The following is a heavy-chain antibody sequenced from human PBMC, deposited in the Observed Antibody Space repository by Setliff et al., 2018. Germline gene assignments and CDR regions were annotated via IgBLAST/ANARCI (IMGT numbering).Heavy chain of an antibody. CDR1: GDSFSGYF. CDR3: ARGWGSGWSKEGAFDI. CDR2: INESGDT. V-gene: IGHV4-34*01. J-gene: IGHJ3*02. Sequence: SETLSLTCAIYGDSFSGYFWSWVRQSPGKGLEWIGEINESGDTNYNPSLKSRVTISVDTSKNQFSLKLSSVTAADTAVYYCARGWGSGWSKEGAFDIWGQGTMVTVS. D-gene: IGHD6-19*01.